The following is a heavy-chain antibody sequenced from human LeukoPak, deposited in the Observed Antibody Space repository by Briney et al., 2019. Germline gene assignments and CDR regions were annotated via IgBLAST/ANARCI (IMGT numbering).Heavy chain of an antibody. D-gene: IGHD6-13*01. CDR2: ISSSGSTI. CDR1: GFTFSSYE. V-gene: IGHV3-48*03. CDR3: ARDGRDSSSWYSPFDY. Sequence: GGSLRLSCAASGFTFSSYEMSWVRQAPGKGLEWVSYISSSGSTIYYADSVKGRFTISRDNAKNSLYLQMNSLRAEDTAVYYCARDGRDSSSWYSPFDYWGQGTLVTVSS. J-gene: IGHJ4*02.